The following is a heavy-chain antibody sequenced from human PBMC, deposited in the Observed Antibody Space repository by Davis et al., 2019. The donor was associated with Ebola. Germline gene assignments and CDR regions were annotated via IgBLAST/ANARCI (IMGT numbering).Heavy chain of an antibody. D-gene: IGHD3-3*01. CDR3: ARSRFLEWLPYSY. CDR1: GGSFSGYY. J-gene: IGHJ1*01. Sequence: SETLSLTCAVYGGSFSGYYWSCIRQPPGNGLEWIGEINHSVTPNYNPSLKSRVTISVDTSKNQFSLKLSSVTAADTAVYYCARSRFLEWLPYSYWGQGTLVTVSS. CDR2: INHSVTP. V-gene: IGHV4-34*01.